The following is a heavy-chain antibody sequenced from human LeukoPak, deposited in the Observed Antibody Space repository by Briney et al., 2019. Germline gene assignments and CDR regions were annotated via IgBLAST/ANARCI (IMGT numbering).Heavy chain of an antibody. J-gene: IGHJ5*02. CDR3: ARSYSSSWPPHCDP. D-gene: IGHD6-13*01. CDR1: GGSISSYY. CDR2: IYYSGST. V-gene: IGHV4-59*08. Sequence: PSETLSLTCTVSGGSISSYYWSWIRQPPGKGLEWIGYIYYSGSTNYNPSLKGRVTISVDTSRNQFSLKLSSVTAADTAVYYCARSYSSSWPPHCDPWGQGTLVTVSS.